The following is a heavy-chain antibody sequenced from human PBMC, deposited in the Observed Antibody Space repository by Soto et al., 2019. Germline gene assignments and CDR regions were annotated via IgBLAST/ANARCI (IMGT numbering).Heavy chain of an antibody. J-gene: IGHJ2*01. V-gene: IGHV1-69*12. CDR2: IIPIFGTA. Sequence: QVQLVQSGAEVKKPGSSVKVSCKASGGTFSSYAISWVRQAPGQGLEWMGGIIPIFGTANYAQKFQGRVTITADESTSTAYMELSSLRSEDTAGYSCARVVTVVKSFHYWYFDLWGRGTLVTVSS. CDR1: GGTFSSYA. CDR3: ARVVTVVKSFHYWYFDL. D-gene: IGHD2-15*01.